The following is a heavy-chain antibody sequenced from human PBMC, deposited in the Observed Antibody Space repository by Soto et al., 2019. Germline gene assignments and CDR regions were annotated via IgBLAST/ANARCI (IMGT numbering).Heavy chain of an antibody. V-gene: IGHV1-46*01. Sequence: GASVKVSCKASGYTFTSFYMHWVRHAPGQGLDWMWLINPSGGRTSYPQKFQGRITLTRDTSTSTVNMELSSLRSEDTAVYYCARDRGTDRLYQMEAWGQGNPVTV. D-gene: IGHD1-1*01. CDR3: ARDRGTDRLYQMEA. J-gene: IGHJ6*01. CDR1: GYTFTSFY. CDR2: INPSGGRT.